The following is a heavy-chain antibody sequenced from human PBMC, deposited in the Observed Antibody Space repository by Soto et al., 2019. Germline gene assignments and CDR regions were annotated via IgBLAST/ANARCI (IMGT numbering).Heavy chain of an antibody. CDR1: GFTFSSYA. CDR2: ISGSGGST. J-gene: IGHJ4*02. Sequence: EVQLLESGGGLVQPGGSLRLSCAASGFTFSSYAMSWVRQAPGKGLEWVSAISGSGGSTYYADSVKGRFTTSRDNSVNTLYSQMKCVRSEDTAVYYCAQAGGDDWLSFDYWGKRTLVVVSS. CDR3: AQAGGDDWLSFDY. D-gene: IGHD3-9*01. V-gene: IGHV3-23*01.